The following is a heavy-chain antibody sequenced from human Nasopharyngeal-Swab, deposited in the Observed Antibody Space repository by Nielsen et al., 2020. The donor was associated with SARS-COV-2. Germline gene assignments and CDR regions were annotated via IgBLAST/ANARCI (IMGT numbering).Heavy chain of an antibody. Sequence: WILQPPGKGLEWIGSIYYSGSTYYNPSLKSRVTISVDTSKNQFSLKLSSVTAADTAVYYCARRMLYDGMDVWGQGTTVTVSS. CDR3: ARRMLYDGMDV. D-gene: IGHD2-15*01. V-gene: IGHV4-39*07. CDR2: IYYSGST. J-gene: IGHJ6*02.